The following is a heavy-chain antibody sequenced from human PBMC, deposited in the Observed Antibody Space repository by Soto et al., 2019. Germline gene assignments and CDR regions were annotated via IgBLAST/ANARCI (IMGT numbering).Heavy chain of an antibody. D-gene: IGHD3-16*02. CDR3: ARDRDELSLNFDY. J-gene: IGHJ4*02. CDR1: GFTLSSYA. V-gene: IGHV3-30-3*01. Sequence: AGGSLRLSCAASGFTLSSYAMHWVHQAPGKGLEWVAVISYDGSNKYYADSVKGRFTISRDNSKNTLYLQMNSLRAEDTAVYYCARDRDELSLNFDYWGQGTLVTVSS. CDR2: ISYDGSNK.